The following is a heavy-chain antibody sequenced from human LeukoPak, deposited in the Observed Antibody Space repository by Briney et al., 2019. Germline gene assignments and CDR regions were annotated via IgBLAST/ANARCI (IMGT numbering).Heavy chain of an antibody. V-gene: IGHV4-31*03. CDR1: GGSISNDKYY. D-gene: IGHD2-2*01. J-gene: IGHJ4*02. CDR3: AREIVVPAASFDY. CDR2: IYYSGNT. Sequence: SETLSPTCTVSGGSISNDKYYWSWIRQHPGKGLEWIGYIYYSGNTYYNPSLKSRVTMSVDTSKNQFSLKLSSVTAADTAVYYCAREIVVPAASFDYWGQGTLVTVSS.